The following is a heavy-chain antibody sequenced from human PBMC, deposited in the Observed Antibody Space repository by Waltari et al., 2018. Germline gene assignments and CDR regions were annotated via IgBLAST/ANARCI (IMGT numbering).Heavy chain of an antibody. D-gene: IGHD2-2*02. J-gene: IGHJ5*02. CDR1: GGSISSYY. CDR2: IYYSGST. V-gene: IGHV4-59*08. Sequence: QVQLQESGPGLVKPSETLSLTCTVSGGSISSYYWSWIRQPPGKGLEWIGYIYYSGSTNYTPSLKSGVTISVDTSKNQFSLKLSSVTAADTAVYYCARWGDIVVVPAAILPPSDWFDPWGQGTLVTVSS. CDR3: ARWGDIVVVPAAILPPSDWFDP.